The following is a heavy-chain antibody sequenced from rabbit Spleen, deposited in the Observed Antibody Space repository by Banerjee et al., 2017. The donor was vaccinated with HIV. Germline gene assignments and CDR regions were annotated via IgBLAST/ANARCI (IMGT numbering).Heavy chain of an antibody. V-gene: IGHV1S45*01. CDR1: GFSFSSSYY. CDR3: ARGSATMTMVITGYYFNL. D-gene: IGHD2-1*01. Sequence: QEQLVESGGGLVQPEGSLTLTCTASGFSFSSSYYMCWVRQAPGEGLEWIACIYAGSFDSTVYATWAKGRFTISRTSSTTVTLQVTSLTAADTATYFCARGSATMTMVITGYYFNLWGQGTLVTV. J-gene: IGHJ4*01. CDR2: IYAGSFDST.